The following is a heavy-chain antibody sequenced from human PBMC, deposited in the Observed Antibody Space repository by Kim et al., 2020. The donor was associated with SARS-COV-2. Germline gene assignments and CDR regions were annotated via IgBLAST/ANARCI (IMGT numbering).Heavy chain of an antibody. V-gene: IGHV6-1*01. CDR3: ARLATATGGDY. Sequence: NEYAVSVKGRITINPDKSKNQFSLQLNSVTPEETAVYYCARLATATGGDYWGQGILVTVSS. CDR2: N. J-gene: IGHJ4*02. D-gene: IGHD6-13*01.